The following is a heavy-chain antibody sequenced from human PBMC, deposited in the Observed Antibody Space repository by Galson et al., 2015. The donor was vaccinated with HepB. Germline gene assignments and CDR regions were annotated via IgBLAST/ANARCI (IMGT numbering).Heavy chain of an antibody. D-gene: IGHD2-2*01. CDR1: GFTFSNAW. J-gene: IGHJ6*02. V-gene: IGHV3-15*01. CDR3: TTEGYCSSTSCYYYYYYGMDV. Sequence: SLRLSCAASGFTFSNAWMSWVRQAPGKGLEWVGRIKNKTDGGTTDYAAPVKGRFTISRDDSKNTLYLQMNSLKTEDTAVYYCTTEGYCSSTSCYYYYYYGMDVWGQGTTVTVSS. CDR2: IKNKTDGGTT.